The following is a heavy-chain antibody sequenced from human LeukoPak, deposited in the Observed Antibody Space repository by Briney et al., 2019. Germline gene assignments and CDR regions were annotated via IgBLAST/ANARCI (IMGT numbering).Heavy chain of an antibody. J-gene: IGHJ4*02. CDR3: ARQWGYSGYVFGLFDY. V-gene: IGHV4-59*08. CDR1: GGSISSYY. D-gene: IGHD5-12*01. Sequence: SETLSLTCTVSGGSISSYYWSWIRQLPGKGLEWIGYIYYSGSTNYNPSLKSRVTISVDTSKNQFSLKLSSVTAADTAVYYCARQWGYSGYVFGLFDYWGQGTLVTVSS. CDR2: IYYSGST.